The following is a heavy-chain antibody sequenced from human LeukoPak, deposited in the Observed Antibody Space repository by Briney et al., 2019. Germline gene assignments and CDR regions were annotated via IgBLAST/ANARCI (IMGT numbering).Heavy chain of an antibody. D-gene: IGHD5-24*01. CDR1: GYSFTTYW. CDR3: ARGRDGYSFGFDY. Sequence: GESVKISCQGSGYSFTTYWIGWVRQMPGKGLEWMGIIYPGDSDTRYSPSFQGQVTISADKSISTAYLQWSSLKASDTAMYYCARGRDGYSFGFDYWGQGTLVTVSS. CDR2: IYPGDSDT. V-gene: IGHV5-51*01. J-gene: IGHJ4*02.